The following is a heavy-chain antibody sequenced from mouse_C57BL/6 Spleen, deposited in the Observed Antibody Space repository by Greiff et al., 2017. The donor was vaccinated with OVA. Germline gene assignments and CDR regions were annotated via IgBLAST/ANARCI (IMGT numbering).Heavy chain of an antibody. Sequence: QVQLQQSGPELVKPGASVKISCKASGYAFSRSWMNWVKQRPGKGLEWIGRIYPGDGDTNYNGKFKGKATLTADKSSSTAYMQLSSLTSEDSAVYFCARSGYDYDVAGFDYWGQGTTLTVSS. D-gene: IGHD2-4*01. J-gene: IGHJ2*01. CDR1: GYAFSRSW. CDR3: ARSGYDYDVAGFDY. CDR2: IYPGDGDT. V-gene: IGHV1-82*01.